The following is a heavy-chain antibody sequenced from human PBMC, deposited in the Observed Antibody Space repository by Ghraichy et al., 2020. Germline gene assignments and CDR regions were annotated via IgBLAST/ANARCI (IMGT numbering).Heavy chain of an antibody. V-gene: IGHV4-61*02. Sequence: SQTLSLTCTVSGGSISSGSYYWSWIRQPAGKGLEWIGRIYTSGSTNYNPSLKSRVTISVDTSKNQFSLKLSSVTAADTAVYYCARGVDTDDWYFDYWGQGTLVTVSS. J-gene: IGHJ4*02. CDR3: ARGVDTDDWYFDY. CDR1: GGSISSGSYY. CDR2: IYTSGST. D-gene: IGHD3-9*01.